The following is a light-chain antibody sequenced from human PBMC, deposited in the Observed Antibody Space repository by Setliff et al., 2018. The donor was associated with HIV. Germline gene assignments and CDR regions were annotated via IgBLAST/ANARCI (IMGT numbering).Light chain of an antibody. CDR2: DVS. V-gene: IGLV2-14*03. J-gene: IGLJ2*01. Sequence: QSALAQPASVSGPPGQSITISCTGTSSDVGGYNYVSWYQQHPGKAPKLLIFDVSDRPSGISNRFSGSKSGTTASLTISGLQAEDEADYYCCSFTSSSTLIIFGGGTKVTVL. CDR1: SSDVGGYNY. CDR3: CSFTSSSTLII.